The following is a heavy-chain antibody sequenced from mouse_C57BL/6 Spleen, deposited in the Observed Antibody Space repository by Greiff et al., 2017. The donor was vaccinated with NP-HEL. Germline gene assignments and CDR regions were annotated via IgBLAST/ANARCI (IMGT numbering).Heavy chain of an antibody. V-gene: IGHV14-4*01. CDR3: TRYHGSSLNWYFDV. J-gene: IGHJ1*03. CDR2: IDPENGDT. Sequence: VQLQQSGAELVRPGASVKLSCTASGFNIKDDYMHWVKQRPEQGLEWIGWIDPENGDTEYASKFQGKATITADTSSNTAYLQLSSLTSEDTAVYYCTRYHGSSLNWYFDVWGTGTTVTVSS. CDR1: GFNIKDDY. D-gene: IGHD1-1*01.